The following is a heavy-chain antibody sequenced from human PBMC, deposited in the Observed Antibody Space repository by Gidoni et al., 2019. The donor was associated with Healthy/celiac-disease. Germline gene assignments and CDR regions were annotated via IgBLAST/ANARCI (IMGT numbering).Heavy chain of an antibody. D-gene: IGHD3-10*01. CDR3: ARDQSLWFGDNSMDV. J-gene: IGHJ6*02. Sequence: QVQLVQSGAEVKKPGASVKVSCKASGYTFTGYYMHWVRQAPGQGLEWMGWINPNSGGTNYAQKFQGRVTMTRDTSISTAYMELSRLRSDDTAVYYCARDQSLWFGDNSMDVWGQGTTVTVSS. CDR2: INPNSGGT. CDR1: GYTFTGYY. V-gene: IGHV1-2*02.